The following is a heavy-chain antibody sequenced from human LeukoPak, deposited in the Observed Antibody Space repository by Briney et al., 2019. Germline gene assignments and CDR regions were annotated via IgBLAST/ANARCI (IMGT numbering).Heavy chain of an antibody. Sequence: ASVNVSCKASGGTFSSYAISWVRQAPGQGLEWMGGIIPIFGTTNYAQKFQGRVTITADRSTSTAYMELSSLRSEDAAMFYCATERVSTNSLDYWGQGTLVTVSS. J-gene: IGHJ4*02. CDR3: ATERVSTNSLDY. CDR2: IIPIFGTT. V-gene: IGHV1-69*06. D-gene: IGHD5/OR15-5a*01. CDR1: GGTFSSYA.